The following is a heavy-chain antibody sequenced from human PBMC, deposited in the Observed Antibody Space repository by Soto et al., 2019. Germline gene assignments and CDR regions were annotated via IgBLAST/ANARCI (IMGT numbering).Heavy chain of an antibody. J-gene: IGHJ6*02. V-gene: IGHV4-31*03. CDR2: IYYSGST. D-gene: IGHD3-10*01. Sequence: TLXLTCTVYGGSISSCIYYWSWIRQLPGKGLEWIGYIYYSGSTYYNPSLKSRVTISVDTSKNQFSLKLNSVTAADTAVYYCATRTDYYYGSGSLGGMDVWGQGTTV. CDR1: GGSISSCIYY. CDR3: ATRTDYYYGSGSLGGMDV.